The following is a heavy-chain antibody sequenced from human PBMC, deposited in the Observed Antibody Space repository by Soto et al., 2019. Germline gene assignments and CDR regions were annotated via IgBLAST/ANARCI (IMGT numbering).Heavy chain of an antibody. CDR1: GFVFSSYA. CDR2: ISGNRGST. V-gene: IGHV3-23*01. CDR3: AKDRSSSWYPYYFDY. Sequence: GGSLRLSCVASGFVFSSYAMSWVRQAPGKGLEWVSAISGNRGSTYYADSVKGRFTISRDNSKNTLYLQMNSLRAEDTAVYYCAKDRSSSWYPYYFDYWGQGTMVTVSS. D-gene: IGHD6-13*01. J-gene: IGHJ4*02.